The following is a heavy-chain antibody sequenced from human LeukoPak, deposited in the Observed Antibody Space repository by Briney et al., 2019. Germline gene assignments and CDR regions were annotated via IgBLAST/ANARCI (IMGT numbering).Heavy chain of an antibody. CDR3: ASEAGLELRGWDPTRLNY. D-gene: IGHD1-7*01. J-gene: IGHJ4*02. CDR1: GYTFTSYY. CDR2: INPSGGST. V-gene: IGHV1-46*01. Sequence: ASVKVSCKASGYTFTSYYMHWVRQAPGQGLEWMGIINPSGGSTSYAQKFQGRVTMTRDMSTSTVYMELSSLRSEDTAVYYCASEAGLELRGWDPTRLNYWGQGTLVTVSS.